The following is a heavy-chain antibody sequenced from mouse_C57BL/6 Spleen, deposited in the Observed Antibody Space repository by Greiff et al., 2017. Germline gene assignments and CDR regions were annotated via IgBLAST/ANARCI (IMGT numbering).Heavy chain of an antibody. Sequence: VQLQQSVAELVRPGASVKLSCTASGFNIKNTYMHWVKQRPEQGLEWIGRIDPANGNTKYAPKFQGKATITADTSSNTAYLQLSSLTSEDTAIYYCFLYYDYGGYAMDYWGQGTSVTVSS. CDR2: IDPANGNT. D-gene: IGHD2-4*01. J-gene: IGHJ4*01. V-gene: IGHV14-3*01. CDR1: GFNIKNTY. CDR3: FLYYDYGGYAMDY.